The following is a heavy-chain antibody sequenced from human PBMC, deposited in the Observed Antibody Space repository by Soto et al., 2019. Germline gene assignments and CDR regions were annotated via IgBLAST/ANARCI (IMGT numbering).Heavy chain of an antibody. J-gene: IGHJ4*02. CDR2: IKQDGSEK. CDR3: VTSRSLDY. Sequence: EVHLVGSGGDLVQPGGSLRLSCLASGFTFSSYWMSWVRQAPGKGLEWVANIKQDGSEKYYVDSVKGRFTISRDNAKNSLYLQMNSLRAEDTAVYYGVTSRSLDYWGQGTLVTVSS. V-gene: IGHV3-7*03. CDR1: GFTFSSYW. D-gene: IGHD2-2*01.